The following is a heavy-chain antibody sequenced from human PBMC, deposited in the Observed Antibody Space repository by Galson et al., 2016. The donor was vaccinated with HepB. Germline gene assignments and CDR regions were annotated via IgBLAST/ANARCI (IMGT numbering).Heavy chain of an antibody. J-gene: IGHJ4*02. CDR3: AREISGYCSSTSCYTGGDF. CDR1: GGSINNYY. V-gene: IGHV4-59*01. D-gene: IGHD2-2*02. Sequence: SETLSLTCNVSGGSINNYYWSWIRQPPGKGLEWIGYSLYSGSTSYNPSLKSRVTISVDTSKNQFSLKLSSVTAADTAVYYCAREISGYCSSTSCYTGGDFWGQGILVTVSS. CDR2: SLYSGST.